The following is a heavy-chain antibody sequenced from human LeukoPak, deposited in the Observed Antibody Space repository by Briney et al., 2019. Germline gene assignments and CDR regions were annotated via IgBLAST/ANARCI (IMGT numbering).Heavy chain of an antibody. Sequence: ASVKVSCKVSGYTLTELSMHWVRQAPGKGLEWMGGFDPEDGETIYAQKFQGRVTMTTDTSTSTAYMELRSLRSDDTAVYYCARDSGSYRINDYWGQGTLVTVSS. D-gene: IGHD1-26*01. CDR2: FDPEDGET. J-gene: IGHJ4*02. V-gene: IGHV1-24*01. CDR1: GYTLTELS. CDR3: ARDSGSYRINDY.